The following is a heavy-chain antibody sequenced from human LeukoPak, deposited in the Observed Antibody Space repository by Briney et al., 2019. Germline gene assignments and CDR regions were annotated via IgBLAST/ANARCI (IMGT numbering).Heavy chain of an antibody. CDR2: INHSGST. CDR3: ARVTWVRYFDY. Sequence: SETLSLTCAVYGGSFSGYYWGWIRQPPGKGLEWIGSINHSGSTYYNPSLKGRVTTSVDTPKNHFSLKLSSVTAADTAVYYCARVTWVRYFDYWGQGTLVTVSS. V-gene: IGHV4-34*01. CDR1: GGSFSGYY. J-gene: IGHJ4*02. D-gene: IGHD5-18*01.